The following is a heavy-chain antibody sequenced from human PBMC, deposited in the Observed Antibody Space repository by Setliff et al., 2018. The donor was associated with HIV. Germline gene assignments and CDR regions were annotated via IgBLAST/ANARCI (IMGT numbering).Heavy chain of an antibody. J-gene: IGHJ5*02. CDR1: GYSISSNFL. Sequence: SETLSLTCAVSGYSISSNFLWGWVRQPPGQGLEWTGSIHHAGSTYYNPSLKSRVRISLDTSKNQFSLKLSSVTAADTAVYYCARHDCGGNCDINWFDPWGQGTLVTVSS. CDR2: IHHAGST. D-gene: IGHD2-21*02. V-gene: IGHV4-38-2*01. CDR3: ARHDCGGNCDINWFDP.